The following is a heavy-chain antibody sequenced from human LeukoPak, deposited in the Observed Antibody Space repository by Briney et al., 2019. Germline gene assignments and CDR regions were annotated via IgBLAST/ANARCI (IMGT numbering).Heavy chain of an antibody. V-gene: IGHV4-38-2*02. CDR3: ARDVRRTSQYYDFWSGYSDENNWFDP. CDR1: GYSISSGYY. J-gene: IGHJ5*02. CDR2: IYHSGSN. Sequence: SETLSLACTVSGYSISSGYYWGWIRPPPGKGLEWIGSIYHSGSNYYNPALKRRVTISVDTSKNQFSLKLSSVTAADTAVYYCARDVRRTSQYYDFWSGYSDENNWFDPWGQGTLVTVSS. D-gene: IGHD3-3*01.